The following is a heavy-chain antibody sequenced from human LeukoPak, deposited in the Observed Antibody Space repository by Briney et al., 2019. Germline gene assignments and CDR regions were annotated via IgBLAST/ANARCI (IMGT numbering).Heavy chain of an antibody. CDR1: GYTFTSSA. CDR3: ATDLKKGDSGCFDY. V-gene: IGHV7-4-1*02. D-gene: IGHD6-19*01. J-gene: IGHJ4*02. Sequence: ASVKASCKASGYTFTSSALNWVRQAPGQGLEWMGWINTNTGNPTYAQGFTGRFVFSLDTSVSTAYLQISSLKAEDTAVYYCATDLKKGDSGCFDYWGQGTLVTVSS. CDR2: INTNTGNP.